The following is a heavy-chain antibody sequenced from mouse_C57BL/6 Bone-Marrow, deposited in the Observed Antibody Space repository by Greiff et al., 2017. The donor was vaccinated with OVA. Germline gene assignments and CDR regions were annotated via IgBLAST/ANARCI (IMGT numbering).Heavy chain of an antibody. V-gene: IGHV5-17*01. CDR1: GFTFSDYG. Sequence: EVQGVESGGGLVKPGGSLKLSCAASGFTFSDYGMHWVRQAPEKGLEWVAYIISGSSTIYYADTVKGRFTISRDNAKNTLFLQMTSLRSEDTAMYYCARTPFFYYGSSGDYWGQGTTLTVSS. J-gene: IGHJ2*01. D-gene: IGHD1-1*01. CDR3: ARTPFFYYGSSGDY. CDR2: IISGSSTI.